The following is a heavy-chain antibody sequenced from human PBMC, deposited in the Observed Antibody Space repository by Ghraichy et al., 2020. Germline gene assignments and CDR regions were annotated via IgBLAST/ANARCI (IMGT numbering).Heavy chain of an antibody. V-gene: IGHV3-21*01. D-gene: IGHD3-22*01. CDR2: ISSSSSYI. CDR1: GFTFSSYS. CDR3: ARDDYDSSGYYSRLWY. J-gene: IGHJ4*02. Sequence: GGSLRLSCAASGFTFSSYSMNWVRQAPGKGLEWVSSISSSSSYIYYADSVKGRFTISRDNAKNSLYLQMNSLRAEDTAVYYCARDDYDSSGYYSRLWYWGQGTLVTVSS.